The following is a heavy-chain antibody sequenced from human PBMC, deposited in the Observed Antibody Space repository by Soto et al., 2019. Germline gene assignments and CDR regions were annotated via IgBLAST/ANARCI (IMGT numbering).Heavy chain of an antibody. D-gene: IGHD3-3*01. CDR2: ISAYNGNT. Sequence: QVQLVQSGAEVKKPGASVKVSCKASGYTFTSYGISWVRQAPGQGLEWMGWISAYNGNTNYAQKLQGRVTMTPDPSTSKEYMELRRLRSEDTAVYYCARGDFFWAPLFDYWGQGTLVTVSS. CDR1: GYTFTSYG. V-gene: IGHV1-18*01. CDR3: ARGDFFWAPLFDY. J-gene: IGHJ4*02.